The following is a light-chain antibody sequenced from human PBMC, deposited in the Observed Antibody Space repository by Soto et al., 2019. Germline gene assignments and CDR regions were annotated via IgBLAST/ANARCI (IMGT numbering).Light chain of an antibody. Sequence: QSVLTQSPSASGTPGQRVSISCSGSTSNIGTNTVSWYQHVPGTAPKLLIYSNDQRPSAVPGRFSGSKSGTSASLAISGLLSEDEADYYCSSYAGSNNVVFGGGTKLTVL. CDR2: SND. J-gene: IGLJ2*01. CDR1: TSNIGTNT. CDR3: SSYAGSNNVV. V-gene: IGLV1-44*01.